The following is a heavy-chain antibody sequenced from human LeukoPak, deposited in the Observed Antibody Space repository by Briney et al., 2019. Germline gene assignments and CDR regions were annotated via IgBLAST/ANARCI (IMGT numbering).Heavy chain of an antibody. V-gene: IGHV3-48*01. CDR2: IGSSVSTR. D-gene: IGHD3-3*01. Sequence: GGSLRLSCAVSGFTFSSHSMNWVRRAPGKGLEWVSYIGSSVSTRYYADSVKGRFTISRDNGKHSLYLQLNSLRAEDTAVYYCAREGSDFWSGYSKGYFDYWGQGTLVTVSS. J-gene: IGHJ4*02. CDR1: GFTFSSHS. CDR3: AREGSDFWSGYSKGYFDY.